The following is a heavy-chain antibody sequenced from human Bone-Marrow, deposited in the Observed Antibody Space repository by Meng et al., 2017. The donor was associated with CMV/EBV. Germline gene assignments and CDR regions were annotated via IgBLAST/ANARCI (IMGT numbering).Heavy chain of an antibody. D-gene: IGHD6-6*01. CDR2: IIPILGIA. J-gene: IGHJ5*02. V-gene: IGHV1-69*10. CDR3: ARDFIAARSGRNWFDP. CDR1: GGTFSSYA. Sequence: SGGTFSSYAISWVQQAPGQGLEWMGGIIPILGIANYAQKFQSRVTITADKSTSTAYMELSSLRSEDTAVYYCARDFIAARSGRNWFDPWGQGTLVTVSS.